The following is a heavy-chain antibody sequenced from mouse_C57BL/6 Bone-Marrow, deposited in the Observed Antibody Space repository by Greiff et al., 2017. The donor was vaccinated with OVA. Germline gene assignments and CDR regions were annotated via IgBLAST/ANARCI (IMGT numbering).Heavy chain of an antibody. D-gene: IGHD1-2*01. Sequence: PGQGLEWIGEIDPSDSYTNYNQKFKGKATLTVDTSSSTAYMQLSSLTSEDSAVYYCARSPLLRNDWGQGTTLTVSS. CDR2: IDPSDSYT. CDR3: ARSPLLRND. J-gene: IGHJ2*01. V-gene: IGHV1-50*01.